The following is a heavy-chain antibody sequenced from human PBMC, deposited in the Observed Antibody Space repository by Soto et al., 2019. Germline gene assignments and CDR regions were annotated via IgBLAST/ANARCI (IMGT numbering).Heavy chain of an antibody. CDR2: LITTFGTT. CDR3: ARSPRNWGFDY. Sequence: ASVKVSCKVSGGSFRSYVISWVRQAPGQGPEWMGALITTFGTTNYAQKFQGRVTITSDTSASTAYMELTSLRSEDTAVYYCARSPRNWGFDYWGLGTLVTVSS. J-gene: IGHJ4*02. D-gene: IGHD7-27*01. CDR1: GGSFRSYV. V-gene: IGHV1-69*05.